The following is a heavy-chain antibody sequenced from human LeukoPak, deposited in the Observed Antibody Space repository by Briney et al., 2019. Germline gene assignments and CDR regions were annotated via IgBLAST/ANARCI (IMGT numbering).Heavy chain of an antibody. J-gene: IGHJ4*02. CDR1: GGSFSGYY. CDR2: INHSGST. CDR3: ARGPGYSSSWYPDYFDY. V-gene: IGHV4-34*01. D-gene: IGHD6-13*01. Sequence: SETLSLTCAVYGGSFSGYYWSWIRQPPGKGLEWIGEINHSGSTNYNPSLKSRVTISVDTSKNQFSLKLSSVTAADTAVYYCARGPGYSSSWYPDYFDYWGQGTLVTSPQ.